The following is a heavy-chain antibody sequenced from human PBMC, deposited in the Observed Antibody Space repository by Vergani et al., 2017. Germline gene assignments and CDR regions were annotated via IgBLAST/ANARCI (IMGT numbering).Heavy chain of an antibody. CDR3: ARCMVRRSKTGSVVDY. CDR1: GFTFSSYS. Sequence: EVQLVESGGGLVKPGGSLRLSCAASGFTFSSYSMNWVRKAPGKGLEWVSSISSSSSYIYYADSVKGRFTISRDNAKNSLYLQMNSLRAEDTAVYYCARCMVRRSKTGSVVDYWGQGTLVTVSS. CDR2: ISSSSSYI. J-gene: IGHJ4*02. D-gene: IGHD3-10*01. V-gene: IGHV3-21*01.